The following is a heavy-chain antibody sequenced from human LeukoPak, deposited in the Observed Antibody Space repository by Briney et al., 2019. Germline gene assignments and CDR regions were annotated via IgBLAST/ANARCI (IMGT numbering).Heavy chain of an antibody. D-gene: IGHD3-3*01. J-gene: IGHJ4*02. Sequence: GESLKISCKGSGYTFTNYWIGWVRQMPGKGLEFMGIIYPGDSDTRYSPSFQGQVTISVDKSINTAYLQWSSLKASDTAMYYCARGINRVITIFGVVIGGELDYWGQGTLVTVSS. CDR3: ARGINRVITIFGVVIGGELDY. CDR1: GYTFTNYW. V-gene: IGHV5-51*01. CDR2: IYPGDSDT.